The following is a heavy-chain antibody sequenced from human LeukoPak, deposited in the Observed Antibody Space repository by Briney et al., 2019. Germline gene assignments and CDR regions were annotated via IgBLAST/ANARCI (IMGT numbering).Heavy chain of an antibody. J-gene: IGHJ6*02. CDR1: GYTFTSYD. V-gene: IGHV1-8*01. CDR2: MNPNSGNT. CDR3: ARDDSLAYCGGDCYGMDV. D-gene: IGHD2-21*01. Sequence: ASVKVSCKASGYTFTSYDINWVRQATGQGLEWKGWMNPNSGNTGYAQKFQGRVTMTRNTSISTAYMELSSLRSEDTAVYYCARDDSLAYCGGDCYGMDVWGQGTTVTVSS.